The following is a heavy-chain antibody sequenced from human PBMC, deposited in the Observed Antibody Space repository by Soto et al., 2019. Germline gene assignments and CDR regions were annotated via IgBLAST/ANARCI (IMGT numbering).Heavy chain of an antibody. CDR2: IRSKANDYAT. D-gene: IGHD2-21*01. Sequence: GGSLRLSCAASGFSFSDSAIQWVRQASGKGLEWVGRIRSKANDYATAYAASVKGRFTISRDDSKNTAYLQMNSLKTEDTAVYYCVRHVGETYFDYWGQGTLVTVSS. CDR1: GFSFSDSA. V-gene: IGHV3-73*01. CDR3: VRHVGETYFDY. J-gene: IGHJ4*02.